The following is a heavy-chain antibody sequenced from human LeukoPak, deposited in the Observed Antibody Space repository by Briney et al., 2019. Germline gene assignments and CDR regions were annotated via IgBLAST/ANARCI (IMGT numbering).Heavy chain of an antibody. V-gene: IGHV3-23*01. CDR3: AKVASGPWYYFDY. CDR2: ISGSGGST. Sequence: QSGGSLRLSCAASRFSFSLYNMNWVRQAPGKGLEWVSAISGSGGSTYYADSVKGRFTISRDNSKNTLYPQMNSLRAEDTAVYYCAKVASGPWYYFDYWGQGTLVTVSS. D-gene: IGHD2-15*01. CDR1: RFSFSLYN. J-gene: IGHJ4*02.